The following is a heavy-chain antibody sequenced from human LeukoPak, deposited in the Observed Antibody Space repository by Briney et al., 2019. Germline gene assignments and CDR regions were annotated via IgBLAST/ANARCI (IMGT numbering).Heavy chain of an antibody. CDR1: GVTFTAYP. CDR3: AKNWGSGSDYLTH. Sequence: QPGGSLRLSCAASGVTFTAYPMTWVRQAPGKGLEWVSTLTASGGTTYYADSVRGRFTISRDNSRDMLYLQMNSLRGDDTAVYYCAKNWGSGSDYLTHRGQGTLVTVSS. D-gene: IGHD1-26*01. CDR2: LTASGGTT. V-gene: IGHV3-23*01. J-gene: IGHJ4*02.